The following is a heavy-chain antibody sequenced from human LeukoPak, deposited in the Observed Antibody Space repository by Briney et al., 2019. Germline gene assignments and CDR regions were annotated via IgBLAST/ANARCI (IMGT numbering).Heavy chain of an antibody. Sequence: SETLSLTCTVSGDSLSSYYGSWLRQPPGKGLEGIGNIFNSRNTNYNPSLKSRVTISVDTSKNQFSLKLNSVTAADTAVYFCAKYSNNWYDWFDPWGQGTLVTVSS. CDR3: AKYSNNWYDWFDP. D-gene: IGHD6-13*01. CDR2: IFNSRNT. CDR1: GDSLSSYY. V-gene: IGHV4-59*01. J-gene: IGHJ5*02.